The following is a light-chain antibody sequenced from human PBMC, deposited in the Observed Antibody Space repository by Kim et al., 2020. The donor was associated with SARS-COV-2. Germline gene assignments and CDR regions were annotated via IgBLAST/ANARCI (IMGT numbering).Light chain of an antibody. J-gene: IGLJ2*01. CDR2: GKN. CDR1: SLRSYY. Sequence: SSELTQDPAVSVALGQTVRITCQGDSLRSYYATWYQQKPGQAPIVVIYGKNNRPSGIPDRFSGSSSGNTASLTITGTQAGDEADYYCNSRGRNDNAVFGG. V-gene: IGLV3-19*01. CDR3: NSRGRNDNAV.